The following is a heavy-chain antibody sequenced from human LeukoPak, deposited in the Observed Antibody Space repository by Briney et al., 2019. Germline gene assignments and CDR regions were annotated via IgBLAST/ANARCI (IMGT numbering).Heavy chain of an antibody. V-gene: IGHV3-53*01. J-gene: IGHJ1*01. Sequence: GGSLRLSCAASGFTVSSNYMSWVRQAPGKGLEWVSVIYPGGETYYADFVKGRFTISRDNSKNTLYLQMNSLRAEDTAVYYCARAKRRDGYWAFFQHWGQGTLVTVSS. CDR1: GFTVSSNY. CDR2: IYPGGET. CDR3: ARAKRRDGYWAFFQH. D-gene: IGHD5-24*01.